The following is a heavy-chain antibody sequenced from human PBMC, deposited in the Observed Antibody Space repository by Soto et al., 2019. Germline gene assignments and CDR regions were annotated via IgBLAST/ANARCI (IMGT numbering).Heavy chain of an antibody. D-gene: IGHD4-4*01. J-gene: IGHJ5*02. CDR1: GGSFSGYY. CDR3: ARHVIRGMTTVTNNWFDP. Sequence: PSETLSLTCAVYGGSFSGYYWSWIRQPPGKGLEWIGEINHSGSTNYNPSLKSRVTISVDTSKNQFSLKLSSVTAADTAVYYCARHVIRGMTTVTNNWFDPWGQGTLVTVSS. V-gene: IGHV4-34*01. CDR2: INHSGST.